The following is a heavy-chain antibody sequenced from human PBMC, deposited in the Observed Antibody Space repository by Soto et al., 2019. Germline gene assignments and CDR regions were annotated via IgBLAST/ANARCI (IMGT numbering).Heavy chain of an antibody. Sequence: QVQLVESGGGVVQPGRSLRLPCAASGFTFSRYAMHWVRQAPGKGLEWVAVTSYDGSNKYYADSVKGRFTISRDNSKNTLYLQMNSLRTEDTAVYYCVRENRGALYFDYWGQGTLVTVSS. CDR3: VRENRGALYFDY. J-gene: IGHJ4*02. V-gene: IGHV3-30-3*01. CDR2: TSYDGSNK. D-gene: IGHD3-10*01. CDR1: GFTFSRYA.